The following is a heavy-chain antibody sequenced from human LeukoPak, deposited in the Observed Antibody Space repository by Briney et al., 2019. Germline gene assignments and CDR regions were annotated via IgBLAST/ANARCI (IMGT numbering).Heavy chain of an antibody. CDR2: IYYSGST. V-gene: IGHV4-31*03. CDR1: GGSISSGGYY. J-gene: IGHJ6*02. Sequence: SQTLSLTCTVSGGSISSGGYYWSWIRQHPGKGLEWIGYIYYSGSTYYNPSLKSRVTISVDTSKNQFSLKLSSVTAADTAVYYCASHLQGNYYYGMDVWGQGTTVTVSS. CDR3: ASHLQGNYYYGMDV. D-gene: IGHD4-11*01.